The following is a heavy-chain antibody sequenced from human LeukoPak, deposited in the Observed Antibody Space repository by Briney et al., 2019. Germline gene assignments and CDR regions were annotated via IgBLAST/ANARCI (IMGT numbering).Heavy chain of an antibody. CDR1: GFTFGNYG. V-gene: IGHV3-20*04. D-gene: IGHD6-13*01. CDR3: ARGGQQLATGGNY. Sequence: GGSLRLSCAASGFTFGNYGMSWVRQAPGKGLEWVSGINWNGGSTGYADSVEGRFTISRDNSKNTLYLQMNSLRAEDTAVYYCARGGQQLATGGNYWGQGTLVTVSS. J-gene: IGHJ4*02. CDR2: INWNGGST.